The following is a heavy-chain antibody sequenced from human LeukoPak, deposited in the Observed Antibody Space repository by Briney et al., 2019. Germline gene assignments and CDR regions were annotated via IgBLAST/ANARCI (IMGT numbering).Heavy chain of an antibody. Sequence: GGSLRLSCTASGFTFNGYGMDWVRQAPGKGLEWVSYISSISSTIYYSDSVKGRFTISRDNAKNSLYLQMNSLRAEDTAVYYCARDGASYSNYEGNFDYWGQGTLVTVSS. D-gene: IGHD4-11*01. J-gene: IGHJ4*02. V-gene: IGHV3-48*01. CDR2: ISSISSTI. CDR3: ARDGASYSNYEGNFDY. CDR1: GFTFNGYG.